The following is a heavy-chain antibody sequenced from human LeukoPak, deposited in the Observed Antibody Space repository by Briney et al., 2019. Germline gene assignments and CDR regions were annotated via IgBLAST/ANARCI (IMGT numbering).Heavy chain of an antibody. CDR1: GGTFSSYA. V-gene: IGHV1-69*04. J-gene: IGHJ6*02. CDR3: ARGVLRYFDWLNPLYGGMDV. D-gene: IGHD3-9*01. Sequence: GASVKVSCKASGGTFSSYAISWVRQAPGQGLEWMGRIIPILGIANYAQKFQGRVTITADKSTSTAYMELSSLRSEDTAVYYCARGVLRYFDWLNPLYGGMDVWGQGTTVTVSS. CDR2: IIPILGIA.